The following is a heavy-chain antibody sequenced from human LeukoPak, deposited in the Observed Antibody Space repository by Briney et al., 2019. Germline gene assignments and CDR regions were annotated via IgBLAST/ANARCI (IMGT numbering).Heavy chain of an antibody. V-gene: IGHV3-9*01. CDR2: ISWNSGSI. CDR3: ASANTKMTTVTSN. D-gene: IGHD4-17*01. J-gene: IGHJ4*02. CDR1: GFTFDDYA. Sequence: GGSLRLSCAASGFTFDDYAMHWVRQAPGKGLEWVSGISWNSGSIGYADPVKGRFTISRDNAKNSLYLQMNSLRAEDTAVYYCASANTKMTTVTSNWGQGTLVTVSS.